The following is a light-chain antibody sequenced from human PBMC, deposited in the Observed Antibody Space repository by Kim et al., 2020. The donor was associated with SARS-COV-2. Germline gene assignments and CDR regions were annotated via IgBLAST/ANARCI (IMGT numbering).Light chain of an antibody. J-gene: IGLJ1*01. CDR3: SAYTSSSTV. Sequence: PRKATTISCAGSSSDGSGYKYGSRHQQNTGKAPKLMIYDVSNRPSGVSNRCSGSKSVTTASMTISGPQAEDDDDYYCSAYTSSSTVFGTGTKVTVL. V-gene: IGLV2-14*03. CDR2: DVS. CDR1: SSDGSGYKY.